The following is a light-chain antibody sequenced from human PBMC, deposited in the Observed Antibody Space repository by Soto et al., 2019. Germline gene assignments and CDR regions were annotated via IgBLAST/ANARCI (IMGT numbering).Light chain of an antibody. CDR2: RAS. CDR1: ESVTNK. CDR3: HQYNNWFPFT. J-gene: IGKJ5*01. Sequence: EVVLTQSPATLSVSPGERATLSCRASESVTNKLGWYQQKPGQAPRLLIYRASTRATGIPARFSGSRSGTEFTLTISSLQSEDSAVYYCHQYNNWFPFTFGQGTLLEIK. V-gene: IGKV3-15*01.